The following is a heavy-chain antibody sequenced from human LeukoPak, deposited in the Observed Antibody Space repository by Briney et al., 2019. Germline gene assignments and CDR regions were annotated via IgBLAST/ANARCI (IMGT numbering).Heavy chain of an antibody. J-gene: IGHJ4*02. V-gene: IGHV3-30*04. Sequence: GGPVTLFCAVSGFPFSSFAMLWLRQAPGRGLAGVADIPYEECNKYYAHSEKGRFTLYRENSKNTLYLQMNRLKAEDMAVYYWAIGLYNWNDGYYFDYWGQGTLVTVSS. CDR1: GFPFSSFA. D-gene: IGHD1-1*01. CDR2: IPYEECNK. CDR3: AIGLYNWNDGYYFDY.